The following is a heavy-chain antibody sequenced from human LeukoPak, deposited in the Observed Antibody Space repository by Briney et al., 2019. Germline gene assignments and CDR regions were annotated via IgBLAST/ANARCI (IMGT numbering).Heavy chain of an antibody. CDR2: IYYSGST. J-gene: IGHJ6*03. Sequence: SETLSPTCNVSGGSISSSSYYWGWIRQPPGKGLEWIGSIYYSGSTYYNPSLKSRVTISVDTSKSEFSLKLSSVTAADTAVYYCASVTSTYYYYYMDVWGKGTTVTVSS. CDR1: GGSISSSSYY. CDR3: ASVTSTYYYYYMDV. V-gene: IGHV4-39*07. D-gene: IGHD3-16*01.